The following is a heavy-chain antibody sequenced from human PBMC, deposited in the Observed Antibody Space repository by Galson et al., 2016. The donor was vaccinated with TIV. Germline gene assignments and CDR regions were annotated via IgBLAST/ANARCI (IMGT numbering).Heavy chain of an antibody. CDR3: ARGSDYYDGSGYQN. Sequence: SVKVSCQASGGIFNSYAISWVRQAPGQGLEWMGRIIAIFGTTNNAQKFQGRVTITADDSTSTGYMELRSLISEDTAVYYCARGSDYYDGSGYQNWGQGTLVTVSS. D-gene: IGHD3-22*01. CDR1: GGIFNSYA. J-gene: IGHJ4*02. V-gene: IGHV1-69*13. CDR2: IIAIFGTT.